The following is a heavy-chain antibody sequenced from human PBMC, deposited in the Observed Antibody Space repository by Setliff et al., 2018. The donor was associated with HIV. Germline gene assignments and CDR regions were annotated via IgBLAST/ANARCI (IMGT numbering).Heavy chain of an antibody. CDR2: IDYSGST. CDR1: GGSINSYY. CDR3: ARDGPYYYGSGSYYKWFDP. V-gene: IGHV4-59*12. D-gene: IGHD3-10*01. Sequence: SETLSLTCTVSGGSINSYYWSWIRQPPGKGLEWIGNIDYSGSTNYKPSLKSRVTISVDTSKNQFSLKLNSVTAADTAVYYCARDGPYYYGSGSYYKWFDPWGQGTLVTVS. J-gene: IGHJ5*02.